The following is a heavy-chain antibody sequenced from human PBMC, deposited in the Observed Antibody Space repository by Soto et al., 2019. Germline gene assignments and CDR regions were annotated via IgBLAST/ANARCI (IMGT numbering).Heavy chain of an antibody. CDR1: GYTFTSYG. J-gene: IGHJ4*02. D-gene: IGHD3-22*01. CDR3: ARRKRAYYDSSGLDY. CDR2: ISAYNGNT. V-gene: IGHV1-18*04. Sequence: GASVKVSCKASGYTFTSYGISWVRQAPGQGIEWMGWISAYNGNTNYAQKLQGRVTMHTDTSTSTADMELRSLRSDDTAVYYCARRKRAYYDSSGLDYWGQGTLVTVS.